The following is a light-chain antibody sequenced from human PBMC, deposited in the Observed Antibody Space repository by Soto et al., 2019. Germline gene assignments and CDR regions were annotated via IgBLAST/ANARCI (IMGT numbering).Light chain of an antibody. CDR1: HSLLHSNGYNY. V-gene: IGKV2-28*01. J-gene: IGKJ1*01. CDR2: LGS. Sequence: DIVMTQSPLSLPVTPGEPASISCSSSHSLLHSNGYNYLDWYLQKPGQSPQLLVYLGSNRASGVPDRFSGSGSGTDFTLKISKVEAEDVGVYYCMQALQTWTFGQGTKVDIK. CDR3: MQALQTWT.